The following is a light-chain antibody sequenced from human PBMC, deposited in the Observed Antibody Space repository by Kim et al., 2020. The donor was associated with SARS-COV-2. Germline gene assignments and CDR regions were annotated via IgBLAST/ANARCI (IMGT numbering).Light chain of an antibody. CDR3: QQYNNWPRT. J-gene: IGKJ2*01. CDR2: CAA. V-gene: IGKV3-15*01. Sequence: VSPGESATLYCKASQSVSSNLAWYQQKPVQAPRLLCYCAATRATGSPARFSCSWSGTEFTLTISSLQSEYFAVYYCQQYNNWPRTFGQGTKLDI. CDR1: QSVSSN.